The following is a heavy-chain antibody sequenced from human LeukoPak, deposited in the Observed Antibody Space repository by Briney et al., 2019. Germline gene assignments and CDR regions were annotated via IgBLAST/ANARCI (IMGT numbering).Heavy chain of an antibody. Sequence: GGSLRLSCAASGFTFRSYEMNWVRQAPGKGLEWVSYISSSGSTIYYADSVKGRFTISRDNAKNSLFLQMNSLRAEDTALYYCARHKDMRTTLTPFDYWGQGTLVTVSS. CDR2: ISSSGSTI. CDR3: ARHKDMRTTLTPFDY. D-gene: IGHD4-17*01. J-gene: IGHJ4*02. CDR1: GFTFRSYE. V-gene: IGHV3-48*03.